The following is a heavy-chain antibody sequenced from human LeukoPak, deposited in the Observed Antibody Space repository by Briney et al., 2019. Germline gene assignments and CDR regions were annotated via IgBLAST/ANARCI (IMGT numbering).Heavy chain of an antibody. CDR2: ISYDGSNK. CDR3: ARDQIRYSNSPEALDL. J-gene: IGHJ3*01. Sequence: GGSLRLSCAASGFTFSSYAMHWVRQAPGKGLEWVAVISYDGSNKYYADSVKGRFTISRDNSKNTLYLQMNSLRAEDTAVYYCARDQIRYSNSPEALDLWGQGTLVSVSS. CDR1: GFTFSSYA. D-gene: IGHD5-18*01. V-gene: IGHV3-30-3*01.